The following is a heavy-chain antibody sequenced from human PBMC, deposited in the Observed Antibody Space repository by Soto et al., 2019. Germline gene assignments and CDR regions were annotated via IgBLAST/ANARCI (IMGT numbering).Heavy chain of an antibody. V-gene: IGHV3-15*07. Sequence: GGSLRLSCAASGFTFNGAWMNWVRQGPGKGLEWVGRVKSKVDGETIDHATTVKARFTISSDDSTNTVYLQMNSLRTEDTAMYYCSADLPDWGAYAFDYWGQGALVTVSS. CDR3: SADLPDWGAYAFDY. CDR1: GFTFNGAW. D-gene: IGHD3-16*01. J-gene: IGHJ4*02. CDR2: VKSKVDGETI.